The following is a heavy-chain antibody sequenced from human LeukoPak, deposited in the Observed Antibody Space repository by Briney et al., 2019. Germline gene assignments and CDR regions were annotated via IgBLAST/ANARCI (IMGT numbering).Heavy chain of an antibody. J-gene: IGHJ6*03. D-gene: IGHD2-2*01. CDR3: ARLGYCSSTSCSRYYYYYMDV. CDR1: GYTFTSYG. Sequence: ASVKVSCKASGYTFTSYGISWVRQAPGQGLEWMGWISAYNGNTNYAQKLQGRVTMTTDTSTSTAYMELRSLRSDDTAVYYCARLGYCSSTSCSRYYYYYMDVWGKGTTVTVSS. CDR2: ISAYNGNT. V-gene: IGHV1-18*01.